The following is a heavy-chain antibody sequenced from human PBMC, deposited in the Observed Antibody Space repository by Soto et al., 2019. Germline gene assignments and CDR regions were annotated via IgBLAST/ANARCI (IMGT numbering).Heavy chain of an antibody. CDR1: GGSISSSSYY. V-gene: IGHV4-39*01. CDR2: IYYSGST. D-gene: IGHD2-2*01. J-gene: IGHJ4*02. Sequence: QLQLQESGPGLVKPSETLSLTCTVSGGSISSSSYYWGWIRQPPGKGLEWIGSIYYSGSTYYNPSLKSRVTISVDTSKNQFSLKLSSVTAADTAVYYCARLGWGYCSSTSCLSSFNFDYWGQGTLVTVSS. CDR3: ARLGWGYCSSTSCLSSFNFDY.